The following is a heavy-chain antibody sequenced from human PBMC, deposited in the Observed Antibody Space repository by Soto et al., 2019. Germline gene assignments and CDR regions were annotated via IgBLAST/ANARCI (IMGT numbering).Heavy chain of an antibody. V-gene: IGHV3-15*07. CDR1: GLTFTNAW. Sequence: GGSLRLSCAASGLTFTNAWMNWVRQAPGKGLEWVGRIKSRIVGGTTDYAAPVQGRFTISRDDSESTLYLQMNSLKTEDTAVYYCTTEGNGNLDFDYWGQGALVTVSS. J-gene: IGHJ4*02. CDR2: IKSRIVGGTT. CDR3: TTEGNGNLDFDY.